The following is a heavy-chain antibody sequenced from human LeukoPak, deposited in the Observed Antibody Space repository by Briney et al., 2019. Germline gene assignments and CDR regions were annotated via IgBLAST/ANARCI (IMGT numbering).Heavy chain of an antibody. Sequence: ASVKVSCKASGYTFTSYGSSWVRQAPGQGLEWMGWISAYNGNTNYAQKYQGRVTMTTDTSTSTAYMELRSLRSDDTAIYYCAKWEYFSSSSCYDESETFDYWGQGTLVTVSS. CDR3: AKWEYFSSSSCYDESETFDY. CDR1: GYTFTSYG. D-gene: IGHD2-2*01. CDR2: ISAYNGNT. V-gene: IGHV1-18*01. J-gene: IGHJ4*02.